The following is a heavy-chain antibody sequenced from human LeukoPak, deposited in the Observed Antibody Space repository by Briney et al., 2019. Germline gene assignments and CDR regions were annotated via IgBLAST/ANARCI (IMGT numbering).Heavy chain of an antibody. D-gene: IGHD6-6*01. CDR2: IYYSGTT. CDR1: GGSISSYY. Sequence: SETLSLTCTVSGGSISSYYWSWIRQPPGKGQEWIGYIYYSGTTNYNPSLQSRVTISVDTSKNQFSLKLTSVTAADTAVYYCARSYSRSSPYFDYWGQGSLVTVSS. J-gene: IGHJ4*02. CDR3: ARSYSRSSPYFDY. V-gene: IGHV4-59*01.